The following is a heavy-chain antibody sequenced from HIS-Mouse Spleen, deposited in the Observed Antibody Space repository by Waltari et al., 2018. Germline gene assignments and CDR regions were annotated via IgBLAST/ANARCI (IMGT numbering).Heavy chain of an antibody. CDR3: ARDPNWGNYFDY. CDR1: GYTFTGYY. V-gene: IGHV1-2*02. J-gene: IGHJ4*02. Sequence: QVQLVQSGAEVKKPGASVKVSCKASGYTFTGYYMHWVRQAPGQGLEWRGGSNPNRGGTNYAQKFQGRVTMTRDTSISTAYMELSRLRSDDTAVYYCARDPNWGNYFDYWGQGTLVTVSS. D-gene: IGHD7-27*01. CDR2: SNPNRGGT.